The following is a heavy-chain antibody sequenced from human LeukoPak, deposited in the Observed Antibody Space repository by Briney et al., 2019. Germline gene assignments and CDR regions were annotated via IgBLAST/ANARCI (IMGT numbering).Heavy chain of an antibody. V-gene: IGHV1-69*04. CDR2: FIPLLGIA. D-gene: IGHD4-23*01. CDR1: GGTFSSYS. Sequence: ASSVKDCCNAAGGTFSSYSFSWLRQAHGPVLELFGSFIPLLGIANYAQKFQGRVTITADKSTSTAYMELSSLRSEDTAVYYCARDPPAVVTPNYYYGMDVWGQGTTVTVSS. J-gene: IGHJ6*02. CDR3: ARDPPAVVTPNYYYGMDV.